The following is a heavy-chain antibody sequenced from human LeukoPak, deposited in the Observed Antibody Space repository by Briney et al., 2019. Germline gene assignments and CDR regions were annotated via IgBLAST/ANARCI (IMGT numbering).Heavy chain of an antibody. V-gene: IGHV4-30-4*01. CDR2: IHDSGST. Sequence: SQTLSLTCTVSGGSISSGDYHWNWIRQPPGKGQEWIGFIHDSGSTLYNPSLKSRIIISRDVSRNQFSLQLTSATAADTAVYYCARGFGSGNYYYGWFDPWGQGALVTVSS. D-gene: IGHD3-10*01. J-gene: IGHJ5*02. CDR1: GGSISSGDYH. CDR3: ARGFGSGNYYYGWFDP.